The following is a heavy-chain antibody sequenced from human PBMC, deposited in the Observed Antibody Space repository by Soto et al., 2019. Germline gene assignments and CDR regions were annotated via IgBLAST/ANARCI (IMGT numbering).Heavy chain of an antibody. CDR1: GFSFNTYA. V-gene: IGHV3-48*04. CDR3: ASDPGIAAAGMDY. CDR2: ISSGSSRI. D-gene: IGHD6-25*01. J-gene: IGHJ4*02. Sequence: EVQLVESGGGLIQPGGSLRLSCAASGFSFNTYAMNWVRQAPGKGLEWISYISSGSSRICYADSVKGRFTLSRDNAKNSLYLQMNSLRAEDTAVYYCASDPGIAAAGMDYWGQGTRVTVSS.